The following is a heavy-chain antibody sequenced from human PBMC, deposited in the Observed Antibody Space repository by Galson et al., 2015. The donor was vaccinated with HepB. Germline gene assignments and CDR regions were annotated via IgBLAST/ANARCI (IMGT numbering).Heavy chain of an antibody. Sequence: SVKVSCKASGYTFTSYEINWVRQATGQGLEWMGWINPKNGETVYAEKLQERVTLTSETSTSTAYMEVSSLKYEDTALYYCTLLLRPLDPWGQGTQVIVSA. D-gene: IGHD3-3*01. V-gene: IGHV1-8*01. CDR1: GYTFTSYE. CDR2: INPKNGET. CDR3: TLLLRPLDP. J-gene: IGHJ5*02.